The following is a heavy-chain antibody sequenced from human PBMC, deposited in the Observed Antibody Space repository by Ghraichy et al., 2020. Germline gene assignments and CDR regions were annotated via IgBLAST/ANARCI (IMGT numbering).Heavy chain of an antibody. V-gene: IGHV4-59*01. Sequence: SQTLSLTCSVSGGSISTYFWTWIRQPPGKGLEWITYVHYSGTTNYNPSLKSRVTISLDTSKKQFSLQLNSVTAADTAVYYCARVVIGATIRYGVDVGGQGTTVTVSS. J-gene: IGHJ6*02. CDR3: ARVVIGATIRYGVDV. CDR1: GGSISTYF. CDR2: VHYSGTT. D-gene: IGHD2/OR15-2a*01.